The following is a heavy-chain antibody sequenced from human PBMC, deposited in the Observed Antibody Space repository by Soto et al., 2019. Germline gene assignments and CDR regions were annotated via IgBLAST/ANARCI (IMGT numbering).Heavy chain of an antibody. J-gene: IGHJ4*02. CDR1: GGAFSGYY. V-gene: IGHV4-34*01. D-gene: IGHD3-16*01. CDR3: ARDKITGLFDY. Sequence: QVQLQKWGAGLLKPSETLALTCAVSGGAFSGYYWTWIRQPPGTGLDWIGEINHSGSTNYNPSLKRRVTMYVDTSKNQFSMKLTSVTAADTDLYYCARDKITGLFDYWGQGTLVTVSS. CDR2: INHSGST.